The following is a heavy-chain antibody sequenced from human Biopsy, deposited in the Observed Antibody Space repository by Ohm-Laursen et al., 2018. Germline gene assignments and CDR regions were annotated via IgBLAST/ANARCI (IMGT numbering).Heavy chain of an antibody. CDR1: GFTFSIYA. CDR3: ARGNSENNYYFAMDV. CDR2: INSNGGTT. J-gene: IGHJ6*02. Sequence: SLRLSCAASGFTFSIYAIHWVRQAPGQGLEHVAAINSNGGTTYYVNSVKGRFTISRDSSKNTASLQMGSLRSEDMAVYYCARGNSENNYYFAMDVWGQGTTVTVSS. V-gene: IGHV3-64*01. D-gene: IGHD1-26*01.